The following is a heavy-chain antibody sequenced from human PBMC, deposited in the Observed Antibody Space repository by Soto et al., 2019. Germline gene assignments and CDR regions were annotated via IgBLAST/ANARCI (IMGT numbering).Heavy chain of an antibody. D-gene: IGHD3-9*01. CDR3: ARQIFAADY. J-gene: IGHJ4*01. CDR2: INPMFNST. V-gene: IGHV1-69*01. Sequence: QVQLVQSGAEVKKPGSSVKVSCEAPGGTFDHAAITWVRQAPGQGLEWMGGINPMFNSTHYAQKFQGRVTITADAATSPAFMELRRLMSDDTAVYYCARQIFAADYWGQGTLLIVSS. CDR1: GGTFDHAA.